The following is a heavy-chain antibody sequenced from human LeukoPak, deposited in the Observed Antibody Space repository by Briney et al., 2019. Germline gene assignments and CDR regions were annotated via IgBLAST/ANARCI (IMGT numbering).Heavy chain of an antibody. CDR2: IMGDDSEK. CDR1: GLTFSNYA. V-gene: IGHV3-7*01. Sequence: PGGSLSRSCAASGLTFSNYAMSWFRQAPGKGLEWVANIMGDDSEKNYVETVKGRFTISRDNANNSLFLQMNSLRAEDTAVYYCARVVPGGPSYVDAFDIWRRGTMVTVSS. D-gene: IGHD3-16*01. CDR3: ARVVPGGPSYVDAFDI. J-gene: IGHJ3*02.